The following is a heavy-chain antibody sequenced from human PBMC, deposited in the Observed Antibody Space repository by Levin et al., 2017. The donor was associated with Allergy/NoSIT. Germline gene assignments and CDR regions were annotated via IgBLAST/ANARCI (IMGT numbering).Heavy chain of an antibody. J-gene: IGHJ4*02. CDR1: AGSISSYY. Sequence: KASETLSLTCTVSAGSISSYYWSWIRQPPGKGLEWIGYIHYSGSAKYNPSLRSRVTMSLDTSKNQFSLKLSSLTAADTAVYYCAREGSGWYGEHRFDYWGPGTLVTVSS. CDR3: AREGSGWYGEHRFDY. D-gene: IGHD6-19*01. CDR2: IHYSGSA. V-gene: IGHV4-59*01.